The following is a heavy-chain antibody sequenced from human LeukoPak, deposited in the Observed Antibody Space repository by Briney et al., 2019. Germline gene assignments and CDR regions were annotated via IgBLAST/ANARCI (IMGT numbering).Heavy chain of an antibody. J-gene: IGHJ4*02. V-gene: IGHV3-23*01. Sequence: PGGSLRLSCAASSGFPLRTYALHWVRQAPGRGLEWVSLINCSAGTTYYTDSVKGRFTISRDISKNTLYLQMNSLRAEDTAVYYCATRRGGGPYYFDYWGQGTWSPSPQ. D-gene: IGHD2-15*01. CDR3: ATRRGGGPYYFDY. CDR2: INCSAGTT. CDR1: GFPLRTYA.